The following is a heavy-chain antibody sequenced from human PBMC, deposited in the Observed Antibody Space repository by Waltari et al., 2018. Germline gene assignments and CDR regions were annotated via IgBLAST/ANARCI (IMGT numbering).Heavy chain of an antibody. CDR1: GYTFTDYY. CDR2: VDPEDGEK. D-gene: IGHD6-13*01. CDR3: ARAIAAAGQEGDWFDP. V-gene: IGHV1-69-2*01. Sequence: EVQLVQSGAEVKKPGATVKISCKASGYTFTDYYMHWVQQAPGKGLEWMGRVDPEDGEKIYAEKCQGRVTITADTSKNQFSLKLSSVTAADTAVYYCARAIAAAGQEGDWFDPWGQGTLVTVSS. J-gene: IGHJ5*02.